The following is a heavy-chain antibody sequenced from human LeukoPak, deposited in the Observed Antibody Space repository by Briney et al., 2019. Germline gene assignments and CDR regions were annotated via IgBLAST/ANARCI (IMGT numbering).Heavy chain of an antibody. D-gene: IGHD1-26*01. J-gene: IGHJ4*02. V-gene: IGHV4-30-4*01. CDR2: IYYSGST. Sequence: DCSGYIYYSGSTYYNPSLKSRVTISVDTSKNQFSLKLSSVTAADTAVYYCARLSGSYYPDYWGQGTLVTVSS. CDR3: ARLSGSYYPDY.